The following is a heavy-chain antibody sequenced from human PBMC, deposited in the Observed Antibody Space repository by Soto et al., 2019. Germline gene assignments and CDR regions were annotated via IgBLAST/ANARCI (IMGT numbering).Heavy chain of an antibody. D-gene: IGHD6-6*01. Sequence: LSLTCTVSGGSISSYYWSWIRQPAGKGLEWIGRIYTSGSTNYNPSLKSRVTMSVDTSKNQFSLKLSSVTAADTAVYYCARDNLPIAARRPTYYFDYWGQGTLVTVSS. J-gene: IGHJ4*02. CDR2: IYTSGST. V-gene: IGHV4-4*07. CDR1: GGSISSYY. CDR3: ARDNLPIAARRPTYYFDY.